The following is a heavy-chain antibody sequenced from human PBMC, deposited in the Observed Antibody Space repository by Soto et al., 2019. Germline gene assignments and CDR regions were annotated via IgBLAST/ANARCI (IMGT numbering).Heavy chain of an antibody. CDR3: ARACGKCAVSTGLCDY. Sequence: GGSLRLSCAASGFTFSDYYMSWIRQAPGKGLEWVSYISSSGSTIYYADSVKGRFTISRDNSKNTLYLQMNSLRAEDTAVYYCARACGKCAVSTGLCDYWGQGTMVTVSS. CDR2: ISSSGSTI. V-gene: IGHV3-11*01. J-gene: IGHJ4*02. CDR1: GFTFSDYY. D-gene: IGHD4-17*01.